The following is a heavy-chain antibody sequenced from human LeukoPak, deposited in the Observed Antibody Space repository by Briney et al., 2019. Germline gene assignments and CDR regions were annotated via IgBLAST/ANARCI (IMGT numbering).Heavy chain of an antibody. J-gene: IGHJ6*02. CDR3: ARRRIGELSYYYYGMDV. Sequence: GASVKVSCKASGYTFTSYGISWVRQAPGQGLEWMGWISAYNGNTNYAQKLQGRVTMTTDTSTSTAYMELRSLRSDDTAVYYCARRRIGELSYYYYGMDVWGQGTTVTVSS. D-gene: IGHD3-10*01. CDR1: GYTFTSYG. CDR2: ISAYNGNT. V-gene: IGHV1-18*01.